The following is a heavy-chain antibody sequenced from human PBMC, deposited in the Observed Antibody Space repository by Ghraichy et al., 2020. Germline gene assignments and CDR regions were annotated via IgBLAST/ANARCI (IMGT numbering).Heavy chain of an antibody. J-gene: IGHJ4*02. CDR1: GFTFSSYW. Sequence: GGSLRLSCAASGFTFSSYWMYWVRQVPGKGLVWVSRINSDGSTTTYADSVKGRFTIARDNAKNTLYLQMSGLRGDDTAVYYCARAGADQLLDYWGQGTLATVSS. V-gene: IGHV3-74*03. CDR3: ARAGADQLLDY. CDR2: INSDGSTT. D-gene: IGHD2-2*01.